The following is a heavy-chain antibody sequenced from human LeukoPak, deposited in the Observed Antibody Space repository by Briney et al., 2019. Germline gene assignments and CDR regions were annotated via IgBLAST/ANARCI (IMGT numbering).Heavy chain of an antibody. CDR1: GFTFSSYA. Sequence: PGGSLRLSCAASGFTFSSYAMSWVRQAPGKGLEWVSAISGSGGSTYYADSVKGRFTISRDNSKNTLYLQMNSLRAEDTAVYYCAKDLWWGTAPYYFDYWGQGTLVTVSS. CDR3: AKDLWWGTAPYYFDY. D-gene: IGHD2-8*02. V-gene: IGHV3-23*01. CDR2: ISGSGGST. J-gene: IGHJ4*02.